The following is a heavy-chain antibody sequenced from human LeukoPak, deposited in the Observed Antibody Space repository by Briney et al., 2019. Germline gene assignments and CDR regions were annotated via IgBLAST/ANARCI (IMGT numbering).Heavy chain of an antibody. CDR1: GYSFTSYW. J-gene: IGHJ4*02. V-gene: IGHV5-51*01. CDR2: IYPGDSDT. Sequence: GESLTISCKGSGYSFTSYWIGWARHMRGKGMEWIGIIYPGDSDTRYSPSFRGQVTISADKSISTDYLQWSSLKASDTGMYYCVRLESPLRRGRYWVYSGEGALVTVSS. CDR3: VRLESPLRRGRYWVY. D-gene: IGHD2-8*02.